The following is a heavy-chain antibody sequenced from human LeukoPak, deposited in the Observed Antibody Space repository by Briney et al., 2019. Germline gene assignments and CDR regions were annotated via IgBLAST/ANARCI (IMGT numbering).Heavy chain of an antibody. J-gene: IGHJ5*02. V-gene: IGHV4-4*07. CDR3: TRDTGTTGEVKFDH. D-gene: IGHD4-17*01. CDR2: IYTSGST. Sequence: ASETLSLTCTVSGGSISSYYWSWIRQPPGKGLEWIGRIYTSGSTTYNPSLKSRVTMSVDTSKSQFSLNLMSVTAADTAVYYCTRDTGTTGEVKFDHWGQGTLVTVSS. CDR1: GGSISSYY.